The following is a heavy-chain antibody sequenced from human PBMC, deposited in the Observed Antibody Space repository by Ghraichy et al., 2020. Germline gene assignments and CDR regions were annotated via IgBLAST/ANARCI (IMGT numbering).Heavy chain of an antibody. CDR2: ISSSSSYI. CDR3: ARDLAVAALPGY. J-gene: IGHJ4*02. Sequence: GESLNISCAASGFTFSSYSMNWVRQAPGKGLEWVSSISSSSSYIYYADSVKGRFTISRNNAKNSLYLQMNSLRAEDTAVYYCARDLAVAALPGYWGQGTLVTVSS. D-gene: IGHD2-15*01. V-gene: IGHV3-21*01. CDR1: GFTFSSYS.